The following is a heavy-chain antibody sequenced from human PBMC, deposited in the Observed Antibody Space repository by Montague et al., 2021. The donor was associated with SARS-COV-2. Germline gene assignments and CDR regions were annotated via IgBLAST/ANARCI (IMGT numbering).Heavy chain of an antibody. D-gene: IGHD2-2*02. V-gene: IGHV4-34*01. Sequence: SETLSLTCAVSGGSFSRYYWSWIRQPPGKGLEWIGEISQSGNTKYNPSLQSRVSISLDTSRNQFSLKVSSVTAADTAIYYCARLGDGIVPSPILGLGPYYSFYYMDVWGKGPTVPVSS. CDR3: ARLGDGIVPSPILGLGPYYSFYYMDV. J-gene: IGHJ6*03. CDR1: GGSFSRYY. CDR2: ISQSGNT.